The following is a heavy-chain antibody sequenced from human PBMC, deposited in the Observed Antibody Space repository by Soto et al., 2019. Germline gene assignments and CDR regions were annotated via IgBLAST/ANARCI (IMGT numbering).Heavy chain of an antibody. D-gene: IGHD6-13*01. Sequence: ASVKVSCTASGYTFTSHGISWVRQAPGQGLEWMGWISAYDGNTKYAQKVQGRVTLTTDTSTRTAYMELRSLRSDDTAVYYCAKYSSSWKYYFDYWGQGTLVTVSS. J-gene: IGHJ4*02. CDR3: AKYSSSWKYYFDY. V-gene: IGHV1-18*01. CDR1: GYTFTSHG. CDR2: ISAYDGNT.